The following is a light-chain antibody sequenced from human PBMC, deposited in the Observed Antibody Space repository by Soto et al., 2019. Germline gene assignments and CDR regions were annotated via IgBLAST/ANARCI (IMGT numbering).Light chain of an antibody. CDR1: RSNIGAGYD. CDR2: HNN. CDR3: QSYDSGLRAWV. V-gene: IGLV1-40*01. J-gene: IGLJ3*02. Sequence: QSVLTQPPSVSGAPGQTVTISCTGDRSNIGAGYDVHWYQQLPGTAPKVLIFHNNNRPSGVPDRFSGSQSGTSASLAITGLQAEDEADYHSQSYDSGLRAWVFGGGTQLTVL.